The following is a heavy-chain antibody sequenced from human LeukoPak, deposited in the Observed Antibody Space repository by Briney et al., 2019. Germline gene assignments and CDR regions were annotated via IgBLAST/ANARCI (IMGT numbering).Heavy chain of an antibody. CDR3: ARVPLWFGEFYFDY. CDR2: INPNSGGT. CDR1: GYTFTGYY. D-gene: IGHD3-10*01. J-gene: IGHJ4*02. Sequence: ASVKVSCKASGYTFTGYYMHWVRQAPGQGLEWMGWINPNSGGTNYAQKFQGRVTMTRDTSISTAYMELGRLRSDDTAVYYCARVPLWFGEFYFDYWGQGTLVTVSS. V-gene: IGHV1-2*02.